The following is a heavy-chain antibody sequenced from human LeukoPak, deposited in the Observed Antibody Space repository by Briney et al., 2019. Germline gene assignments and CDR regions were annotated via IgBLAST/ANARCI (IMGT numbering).Heavy chain of an antibody. D-gene: IGHD2-15*01. Sequence: GGPLSLFCAASGFTFSSYGMHWVRQAPGRGGEWVAVISYDGSNKYYADSVKGRFTISRDNSKNTLYLQMNSLRAEDTAVYYCAKEGYCSGGSCYSLDYWGQGTLVTVSS. CDR1: GFTFSSYG. CDR3: AKEGYCSGGSCYSLDY. CDR2: ISYDGSNK. V-gene: IGHV3-30*18. J-gene: IGHJ4*02.